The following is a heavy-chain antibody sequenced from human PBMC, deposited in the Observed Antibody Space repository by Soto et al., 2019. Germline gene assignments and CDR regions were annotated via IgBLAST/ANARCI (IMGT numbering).Heavy chain of an antibody. CDR2: INPNSGGT. CDR3: ARDLSGSYIHFDY. V-gene: IGHV1-2*04. D-gene: IGHD1-26*01. Sequence: QVQLVQSGAEVKKPGASVKVSCKASGYTFTGYYMHWVRQAPGQGLEWMGWINPNSGGTNYAQKFQGWVTMTRDTSISTAYMELSRLRSDDTAMYYCARDLSGSYIHFDYWGQGTLVTVSS. CDR1: GYTFTGYY. J-gene: IGHJ4*02.